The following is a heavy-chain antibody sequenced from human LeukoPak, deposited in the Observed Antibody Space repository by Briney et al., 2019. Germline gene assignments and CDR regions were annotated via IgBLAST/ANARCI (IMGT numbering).Heavy chain of an antibody. V-gene: IGHV3-7*01. CDR2: IKQDGREK. CDR1: GFTFSSYW. D-gene: IGHD3-9*01. Sequence: GSLRLSCAASGFTFSSYWMSWVRQAPVKGREWVANIKQDGREKYNVESVKGRFTISRANAKNSLYLQMNSLRAEDTAVHYCAKPGDTHTGFVYWSQGTLVTVSS. CDR3: AKPGDTHTGFVY. J-gene: IGHJ4*02.